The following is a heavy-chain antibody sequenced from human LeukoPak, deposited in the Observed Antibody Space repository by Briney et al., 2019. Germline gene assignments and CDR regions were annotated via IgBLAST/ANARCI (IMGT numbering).Heavy chain of an antibody. V-gene: IGHV3-21*01. CDR3: ARDKEAYYYDSSGHFDY. Sequence: GGSLRLSWPASGFTFITLSMNWVGQAQGRGLEWVSSIISSSSYIYYADSVKGRFTISRDNAKNSLYLQMNSLRAEDTAVYYCARDKEAYYYDSSGHFDYWGQGTLVTVSS. CDR1: GFTFITLS. D-gene: IGHD3-22*01. CDR2: IISSSSYI. J-gene: IGHJ4*02.